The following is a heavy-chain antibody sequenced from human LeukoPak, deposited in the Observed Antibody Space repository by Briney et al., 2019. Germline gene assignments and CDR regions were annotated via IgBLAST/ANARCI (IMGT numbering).Heavy chain of an antibody. Sequence: PSETLSLTCTVSGGSISSSNFYWGWIRQPPGKGLEWIGTISYSGSTFYSPSLKSRITISVDTSKNQFSLKLNSVTAADTAVYYCARQGGGQGSFGGVLNGFDPWGQGTLVTVSS. V-gene: IGHV4-39*01. D-gene: IGHD3-16*01. CDR3: ARQGGGQGSFGGVLNGFDP. CDR1: GGSISSSNFY. CDR2: ISYSGST. J-gene: IGHJ5*02.